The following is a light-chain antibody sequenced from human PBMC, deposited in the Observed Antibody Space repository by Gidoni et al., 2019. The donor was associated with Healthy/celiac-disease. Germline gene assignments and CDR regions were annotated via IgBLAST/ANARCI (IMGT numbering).Light chain of an antibody. CDR3: QSYDSSLSGGV. V-gene: IGLV1-40*01. J-gene: IGLJ2*01. CDR1: SPNIGAGYD. CDR2: GNS. Sequence: QSVLTQPPSVSGAPGQTVTIACTGSSPNIGAGYDVHWYQQLPGTAPKLLIYGNSNRPSGVPDRFSGSKSGTSASLAITGLQAEDEADYYCQSYDSSLSGGVFGGGTKLTVL.